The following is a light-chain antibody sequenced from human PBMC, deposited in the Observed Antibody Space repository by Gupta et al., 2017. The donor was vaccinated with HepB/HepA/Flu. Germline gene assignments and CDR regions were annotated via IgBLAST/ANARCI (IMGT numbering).Light chain of an antibody. Sequence: QSALTQPPSASGSPRQSVTISCTGTSSDVGGYNYVSWYQQHPGKAPKLMSYEVSKRPSGVPDRFSGSKSGNTASLTVSGLQAEDEADYYCSSYAGSNNLGVFGGGTKLTVL. CDR3: SSYAGSNNLGV. CDR2: EVS. V-gene: IGLV2-8*01. J-gene: IGLJ3*02. CDR1: SSDVGGYNY.